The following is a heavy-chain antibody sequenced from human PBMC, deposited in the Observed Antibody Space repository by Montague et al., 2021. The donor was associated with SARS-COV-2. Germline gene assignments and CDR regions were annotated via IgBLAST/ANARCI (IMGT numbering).Heavy chain of an antibody. CDR2: IFYTGMT. CDR3: ARLSQFAWLDP. V-gene: IGHV4-31*03. D-gene: IGHD5-24*01. CDR1: SDSLTTTSYY. Sequence: TLSLTCTVSSDSLTTTSYYWSWIRLHPGKGLQWIGNIFYTGMTFFNPSLKSRLTMSVDTSQNQFSLRLTSVTAAATAVYYCARLSQFAWLDPWGQGTLVTVSS. J-gene: IGHJ5*02.